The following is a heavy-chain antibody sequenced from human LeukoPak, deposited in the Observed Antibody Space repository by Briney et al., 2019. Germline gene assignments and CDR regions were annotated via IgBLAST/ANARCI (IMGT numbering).Heavy chain of an antibody. D-gene: IGHD5-24*01. Sequence: GGSLRLSCVASGFTFSSNAMHWVRQAPGKGLEWVAVISSDGSNKYYADSVKGRFTISRDNSEKTQYLQMNSLRADDTAVYYCARDGGDGYNYHYFYYMDVWGKGTTVTVSS. J-gene: IGHJ6*03. CDR1: GFTFSSNA. V-gene: IGHV3-30*01. CDR3: ARDGGDGYNYHYFYYMDV. CDR2: ISSDGSNK.